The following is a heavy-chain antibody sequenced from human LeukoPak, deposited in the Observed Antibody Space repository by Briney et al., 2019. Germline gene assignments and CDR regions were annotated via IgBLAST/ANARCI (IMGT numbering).Heavy chain of an antibody. CDR1: GGTFSSYA. Sequence: ASVKVSCKASGGTFSSYAISWVRQAPGQGLEWMGGIIPIFGTANYAQKFQGRVTITADESTSTAYMELSSLRSEDTAVYYCARVGYCGGDCYSRVGAFDIWGQGTMVTVSS. CDR3: ARVGYCGGDCYSRVGAFDI. J-gene: IGHJ3*02. V-gene: IGHV1-69*13. D-gene: IGHD2-21*01. CDR2: IIPIFGTA.